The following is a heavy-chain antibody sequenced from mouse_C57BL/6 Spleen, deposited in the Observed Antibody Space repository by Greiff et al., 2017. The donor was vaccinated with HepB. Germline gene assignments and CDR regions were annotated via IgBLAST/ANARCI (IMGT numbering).Heavy chain of an antibody. CDR3: ARSYYGSSVAMDY. Sequence: VQLVESGPELVKPGASVKLSCKASGYTFTSYDINWVKQRPGQGLEWIGWIYPRDGSTKYNEKFKGKATLTVDTSSSTAYMELHSLTSEDSAVYFCARSYYGSSVAMDYWGQGTSVTVSS. V-gene: IGHV1-85*01. CDR2: IYPRDGST. CDR1: GYTFTSYD. D-gene: IGHD1-1*01. J-gene: IGHJ4*01.